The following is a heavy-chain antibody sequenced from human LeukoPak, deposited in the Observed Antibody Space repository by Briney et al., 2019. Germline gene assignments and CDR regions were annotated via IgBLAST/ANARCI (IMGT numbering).Heavy chain of an antibody. V-gene: IGHV3-23*01. Sequence: PGGSLRLSCAASGFTFSSYAMSWVRQAPGKGLEWVSAISGSGLSTYYADSVKGRFTISRDNSKNTLYLQMNSLRAEDTAVYYCAKGRYDILTGYYGLIDYWGQGTLVTVSS. CDR2: ISGSGLST. D-gene: IGHD3-9*01. J-gene: IGHJ4*02. CDR1: GFTFSSYA. CDR3: AKGRYDILTGYYGLIDY.